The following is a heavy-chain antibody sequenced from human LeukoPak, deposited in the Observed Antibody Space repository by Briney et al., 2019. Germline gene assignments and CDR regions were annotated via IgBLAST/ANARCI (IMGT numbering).Heavy chain of an antibody. CDR1: GGSISIYY. Sequence: PSETLSLTCTVSGGSISIYYWSWIRQPPGKGLEWIGYIYYSGSTNYNPSLKSRVTISVDTSKNQFSLKLSSVTAADTAVYYCARGRRGVRGTLLYYYYYYMDVWGKGTTVTISS. D-gene: IGHD3-10*01. J-gene: IGHJ6*03. CDR2: IYYSGST. CDR3: ARGRRGVRGTLLYYYYYYMDV. V-gene: IGHV4-59*01.